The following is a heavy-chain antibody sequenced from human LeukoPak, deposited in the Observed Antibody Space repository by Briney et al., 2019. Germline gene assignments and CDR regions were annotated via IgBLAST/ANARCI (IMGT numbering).Heavy chain of an antibody. D-gene: IGHD2-2*01. CDR3: ARNYCSSTSCRYWFDP. CDR1: GGTFNNSA. CDR2: IMPLFGTA. Sequence: ASVKVSCKTSGGTFNNSAISWVRQAPGQGLEWLGGIMPLFGTAGYAQKFQGRVTITKDESTRTVYLELTSLTSEDTAVYYCARNYCSSTSCRYWFDPWGQGTLVTVSS. V-gene: IGHV1-69*05. J-gene: IGHJ5*02.